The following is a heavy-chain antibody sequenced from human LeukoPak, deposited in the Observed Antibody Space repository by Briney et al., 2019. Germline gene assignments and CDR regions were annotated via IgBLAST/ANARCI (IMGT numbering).Heavy chain of an antibody. D-gene: IGHD5-12*01. Sequence: GGSLRLSCAASGLTFSSYAMSWVRQAPGKGLEWVSAISGSGGSTYYADSVKGRFTISRDNSKNTLYLQMNSLRAEDTAVYYCAKVSDSGYDQDDYWGQGTLVTVSS. CDR3: AKVSDSGYDQDDY. CDR1: GLTFSSYA. J-gene: IGHJ4*02. CDR2: ISGSGGST. V-gene: IGHV3-23*01.